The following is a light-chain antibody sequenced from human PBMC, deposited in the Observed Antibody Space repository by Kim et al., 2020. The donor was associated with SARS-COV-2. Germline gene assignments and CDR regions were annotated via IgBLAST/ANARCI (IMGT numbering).Light chain of an antibody. CDR2: DAS. J-gene: IGKJ5*01. CDR3: KQRSRWPIT. CDR1: QRLSTY. Sequence: VAPGERATLSCRASQRLSTYLAWYQQKPGQAHRLLLYDASTRATGIPARFSGSGSGTDSTLTISSLEPEDFAVYYCKQRSRWPITVGQGTRLEIK. V-gene: IGKV3-11*01.